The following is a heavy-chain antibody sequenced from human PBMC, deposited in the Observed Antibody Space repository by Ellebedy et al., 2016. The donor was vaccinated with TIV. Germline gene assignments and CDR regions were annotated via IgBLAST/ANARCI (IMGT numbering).Heavy chain of an antibody. Sequence: PGGSLRLSCAASGFTFSSYAMSWVRQAPGKGLEWVSITNKEGTTYYADSVKGRFTISRNNSKNTLCLQMSSLRVEDTAVYYCARGRGFILDYWGQGTLVTVSS. V-gene: IGHV3-23*01. CDR1: GFTFSSYA. J-gene: IGHJ4*02. CDR3: ARGRGFILDY. CDR2: ITNKEGTT. D-gene: IGHD2-21*01.